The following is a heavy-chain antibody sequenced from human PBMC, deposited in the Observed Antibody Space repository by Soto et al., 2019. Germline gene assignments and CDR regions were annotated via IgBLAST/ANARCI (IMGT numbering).Heavy chain of an antibody. D-gene: IGHD3-10*01. J-gene: IGHJ6*02. CDR2: INHSGST. V-gene: IGHV4-34*01. Sequence: PSQTLPLTCAAYAGSVSGYYWSWIRHPPGNRLQWIGEINHSGSTNYNPSLKSRVTISVDTSKKQSSLKLSSVTAADTAVYYCAGTPFTTGSGSYYYGMDVWGQGTTVTVSS. CDR3: AGTPFTTGSGSYYYGMDV. CDR1: AGSVSGYY.